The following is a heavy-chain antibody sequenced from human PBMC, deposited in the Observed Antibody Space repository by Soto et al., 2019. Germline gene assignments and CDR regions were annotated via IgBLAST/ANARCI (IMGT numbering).Heavy chain of an antibody. J-gene: IGHJ5*02. CDR2: INVGNGNT. Sequence: QVQVVQSGAEEKKPGASVKVSCKASGYTYISYSMHWVRQAPGQRLEWMGWINVGNGNTKYSQNCQARVTXTHXTXASTAYMELSSLTSEDTAVYYCAREKWGSGSRWLDPWGQGTLVTVSS. CDR1: GYTYISYS. D-gene: IGHD6-19*01. V-gene: IGHV1-3*05. CDR3: AREKWGSGSRWLDP.